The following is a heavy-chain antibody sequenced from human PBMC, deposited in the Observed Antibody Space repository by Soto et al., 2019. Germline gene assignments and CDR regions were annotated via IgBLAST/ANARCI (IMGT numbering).Heavy chain of an antibody. Sequence: EVQVVESGGGLIQPGGSLRLSCEVSGFSVTANYMSWVRQAPGKGLEWVSVIYSGGSTYYIDSVEGRFSISRDISKNTLYLPMNSLRAEDTAVYYCHGYGYWGQGTLVTVSS. D-gene: IGHD5-12*01. CDR2: IYSGGST. CDR1: GFSVTANY. CDR3: HGYGY. J-gene: IGHJ4*02. V-gene: IGHV3-53*01.